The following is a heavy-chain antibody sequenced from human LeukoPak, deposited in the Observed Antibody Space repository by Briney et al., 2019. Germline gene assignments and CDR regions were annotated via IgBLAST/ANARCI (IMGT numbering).Heavy chain of an antibody. CDR1: GFTFSNYW. CDR2: INPDGSNT. D-gene: IGHD3-22*01. J-gene: IGHJ3*02. V-gene: IGHV3-74*01. Sequence: PGGSLRLSCAASGFTFSNYWMHWVRQDPGKGLVWVSYINPDGSNTNYADSVKGRFTISRDNSKNTLYLQMNSLRAEDTAVYYCAKFYDSSGFRRNAFDIWGQGTMVTVSS. CDR3: AKFYDSSGFRRNAFDI.